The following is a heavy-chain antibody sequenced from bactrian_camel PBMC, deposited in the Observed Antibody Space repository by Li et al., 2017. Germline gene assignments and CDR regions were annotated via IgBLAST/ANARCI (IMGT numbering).Heavy chain of an antibody. J-gene: IGHJ4*01. CDR1: GYSFNC. CDR3: IRDDAVYTASWYGGSY. Sequence: VQLVESGGGSAQAGGSLRLSCAASGYSFNCMGWFRQAPGKQREGVASIRTGGGTTAYADSVKGRFTISQDYAKNTVYLQMNDLKAEDTAVYYCIRDDAVYTASWYGGSYWGQGTQVTVS. CDR2: IRTGGGTT. D-gene: IGHD6*01. V-gene: IGHV3S54*01.